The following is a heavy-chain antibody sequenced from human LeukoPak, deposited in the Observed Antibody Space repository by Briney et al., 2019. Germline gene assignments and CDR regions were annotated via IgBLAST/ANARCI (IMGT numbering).Heavy chain of an antibody. CDR1: GFTFSSYG. Sequence: GGSLRLSCAASGFTFSSYGMHWVRQAPGKRLEWVAVIWYDGSNKYYADSVKGRFTISRDNSKNTLYLQMNSLRAEDTAVYYCATGFRYYDILTGYYVDFDYWGQGTLVTVSS. V-gene: IGHV3-33*01. J-gene: IGHJ4*02. D-gene: IGHD3-9*01. CDR3: ATGFRYYDILTGYYVDFDY. CDR2: IWYDGSNK.